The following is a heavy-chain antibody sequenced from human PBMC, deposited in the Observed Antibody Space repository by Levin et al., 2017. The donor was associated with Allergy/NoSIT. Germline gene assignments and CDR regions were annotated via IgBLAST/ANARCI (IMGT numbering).Heavy chain of an antibody. Sequence: TGGSLRLSCAASGFTFSSYAMSWVRQAPGKGLEWVSVISDSGGSTYYADSVKGRFTISRDNSKNTLYLQMNSLRAEDTAVYYCASDLSWYRSSWWGARYPFDYWGQGTLVTVSS. V-gene: IGHV3-23*01. CDR3: ASDLSWYRSSWWGARYPFDY. D-gene: IGHD6-13*01. J-gene: IGHJ4*02. CDR2: ISDSGGST. CDR1: GFTFSSYA.